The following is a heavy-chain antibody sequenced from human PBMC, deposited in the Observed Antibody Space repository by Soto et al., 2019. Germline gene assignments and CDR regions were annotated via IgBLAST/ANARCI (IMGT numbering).Heavy chain of an antibody. D-gene: IGHD3-22*01. CDR1: GFTFSSYA. V-gene: IGHV3-64D*08. CDR2: ISSNGGST. Sequence: GGSLRLSCSASGFTFSSYAMHWVRQAPGKGLEYVSAISSNGGSTYYADSVKGRFTISRDNSKNTLYLQMSSLRAEDTAVYYCVKDPYYYDSQDAFDIWGQGTMVTVSS. J-gene: IGHJ3*02. CDR3: VKDPYYYDSQDAFDI.